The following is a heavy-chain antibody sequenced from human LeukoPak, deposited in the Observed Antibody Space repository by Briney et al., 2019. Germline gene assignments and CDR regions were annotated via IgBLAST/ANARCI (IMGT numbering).Heavy chain of an antibody. J-gene: IGHJ4*02. CDR3: AGATHSYGYYFFHY. V-gene: IGHV1-69*05. Sequence: ASVKVSCKASGGTFSSYAISWVRQAPGQGLEWMGRIIPIFGAANYAQKFQGRVTITTDDSTSTAYMELSSLRSEDTAVYYCAGATHSYGYYFFHYWGQRTPVTVSS. CDR1: GGTFSSYA. D-gene: IGHD5-18*01. CDR2: IIPIFGAA.